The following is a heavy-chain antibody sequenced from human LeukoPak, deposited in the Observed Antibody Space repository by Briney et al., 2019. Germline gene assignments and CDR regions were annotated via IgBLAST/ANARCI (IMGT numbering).Heavy chain of an antibody. CDR2: INHSGST. CDR3: ARAKVLDIVVVVAATNFDY. Sequence: PSETLSLTCAVYGGSFSGYYWSWIRQPPGKGLEWIGEINHSGSTNYNPSLKSRVTISVDTSKNQFSLKLSSVTAADTAVYYCARAKVLDIVVVVAATNFDYWGQGTLVTVSS. J-gene: IGHJ4*02. D-gene: IGHD2-15*01. V-gene: IGHV4-34*01. CDR1: GGSFSGYY.